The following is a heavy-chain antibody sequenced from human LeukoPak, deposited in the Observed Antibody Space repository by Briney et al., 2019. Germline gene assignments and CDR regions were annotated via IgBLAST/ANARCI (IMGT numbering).Heavy chain of an antibody. Sequence: ASVKVSRKASGYTFTSYGISWVRQAPGQGLEWMGWINPNSGGTNYAQKFQGRVTMTRDTSISTAYMELSRLRSDDTAVYYCARGLRFLEWYIDYWGQGTLVTVSS. CDR2: INPNSGGT. CDR1: GYTFTSYG. V-gene: IGHV1-2*02. D-gene: IGHD3-3*01. CDR3: ARGLRFLEWYIDY. J-gene: IGHJ4*02.